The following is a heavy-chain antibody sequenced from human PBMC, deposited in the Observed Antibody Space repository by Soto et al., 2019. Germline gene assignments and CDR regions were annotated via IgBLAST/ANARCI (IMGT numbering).Heavy chain of an antibody. CDR1: GFRFGDYA. J-gene: IGHJ6*02. V-gene: IGHV3-49*03. Sequence: EVQLVQSGGGLVQPGRSLKVSCTTSGFRFGDYAMSWFRQTPGKGPEWTGFIRSKTYGGTREYAASVKGRFTISRDDSKSIVYLQMDSLKTEDTAVYYCTRGAYCGGDCPESAGMDVWGQGTTVTVSS. CDR2: IRSKTYGGTR. CDR3: TRGAYCGGDCPESAGMDV. D-gene: IGHD2-21*02.